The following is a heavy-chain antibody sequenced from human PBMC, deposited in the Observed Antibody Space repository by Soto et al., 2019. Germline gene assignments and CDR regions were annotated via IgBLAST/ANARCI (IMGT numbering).Heavy chain of an antibody. J-gene: IGHJ4*02. CDR1: GFTFSNYA. D-gene: IGHD5-12*01. CDR3: AKGRDGYNPSDFDY. V-gene: IGHV3-23*01. CDR2: ISGSG. Sequence: PGGSLRLSCAASGFTFSNYAMSWVRQAPGKGLEWVSTISGSGADFVKGRFTISRDNFKNTLYLQMSSLRVADTAVYYCAKGRDGYNPSDFDYWGQGTLVTVSS.